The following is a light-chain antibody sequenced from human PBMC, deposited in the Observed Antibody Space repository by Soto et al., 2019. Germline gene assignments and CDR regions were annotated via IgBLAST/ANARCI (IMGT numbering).Light chain of an antibody. J-gene: IGKJ5*01. CDR1: QSISSY. V-gene: IGKV1-39*01. Sequence: DIQITQSPSSLSASVRDRVTITCRASQSISSYLNWYQQKPGKAPKLLIYAASSLQSGVPSRFSGSGSGTDFTLTISSLQPEDFATYYCQQSYSTPSITFGQGTRLEI. CDR3: QQSYSTPSIT. CDR2: AAS.